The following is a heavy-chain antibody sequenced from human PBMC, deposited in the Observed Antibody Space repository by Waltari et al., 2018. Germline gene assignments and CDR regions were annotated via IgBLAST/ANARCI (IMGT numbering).Heavy chain of an antibody. Sequence: EVQLVESGGGLVQPGGSLRLSCAASGFTFRSYWMSWVRQAPGKGLEWVANIKQDGSEKYYVDSVKGRFTISRDNAKNSLYLQMNSLRAEDTAVYYCARGGRGRFDPWGQGTLVTVSS. CDR3: ARGGRGRFDP. CDR1: GFTFRSYW. J-gene: IGHJ5*02. V-gene: IGHV3-7*01. CDR2: IKQDGSEK. D-gene: IGHD1-26*01.